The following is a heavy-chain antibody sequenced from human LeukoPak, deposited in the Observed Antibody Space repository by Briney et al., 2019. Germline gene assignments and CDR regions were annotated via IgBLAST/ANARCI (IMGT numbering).Heavy chain of an antibody. CDR2: ITSRDGTT. V-gene: IGHV3-23*01. CDR3: VRDRPNYYDSSGHYYRRDGDY. J-gene: IGHJ4*02. CDR1: GFTFNIYA. Sequence: GGSLRLSCAASGFTFNIYAMSWVRQTPGRGLEWVSSITSRDGTTYYTDSAKGRFTISRDNSENTLYLQTKSLRAEDTTIYYCVRDRPNYYDSSGHYYRRDGDYWGQGTLVTVSS. D-gene: IGHD3-22*01.